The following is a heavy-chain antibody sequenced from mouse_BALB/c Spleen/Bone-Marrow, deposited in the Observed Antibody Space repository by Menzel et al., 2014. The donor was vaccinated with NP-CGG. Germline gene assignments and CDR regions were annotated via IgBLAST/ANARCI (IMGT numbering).Heavy chain of an antibody. D-gene: IGHD2-4*01. V-gene: IGHV1-14*01. CDR1: GYTFTSYV. J-gene: IGHJ4*01. Sequence: VHVKQSGPELVKPGASVKMSCKASGYTFTSYVMHWVKQKPGQGLEWIGYINPYNDGTKYNEKFKGKATLTSDKSSSTDYMELSSLTSEDSAVYYCTRGVYYDYDEGAMDYWGQGSSVTGSS. CDR2: INPYNDGT. CDR3: TRGVYYDYDEGAMDY.